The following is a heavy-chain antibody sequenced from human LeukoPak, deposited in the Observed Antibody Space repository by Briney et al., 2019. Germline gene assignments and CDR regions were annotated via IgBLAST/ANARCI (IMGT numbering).Heavy chain of an antibody. D-gene: IGHD4/OR15-4a*01. J-gene: IGHJ4*02. Sequence: GGSLRLSCAASGFTFSRFWMSWVRQAPGKGLEWVANIKHDGTEKYYVDSVKGRFTISRDNAGNSLYLQISSLRAEDTAVYYCARDSYGAYDNYYFDYWGQGSLVTVSS. CDR2: IKHDGTEK. V-gene: IGHV3-7*04. CDR3: ARDSYGAYDNYYFDY. CDR1: GFTFSRFW.